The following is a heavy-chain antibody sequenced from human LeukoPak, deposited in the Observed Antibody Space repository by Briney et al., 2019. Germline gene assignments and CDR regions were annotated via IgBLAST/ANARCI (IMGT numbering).Heavy chain of an antibody. CDR3: ARDTRYYHHSGYYSFDS. J-gene: IGHJ4*02. D-gene: IGHD3-22*01. Sequence: SETLSLTCTVPDCSISRSSYYFGWVRQPPVKAPQWIWTIYYNGSTYYKPSLNIRVTIAVDTSRHQVSLKLNSVTSAAPAVYYRARDTRYYHHSGYYSFDSWGRGTLVTVSS. CDR1: DCSISRSSYY. CDR2: IYYNGST. V-gene: IGHV4-39*07.